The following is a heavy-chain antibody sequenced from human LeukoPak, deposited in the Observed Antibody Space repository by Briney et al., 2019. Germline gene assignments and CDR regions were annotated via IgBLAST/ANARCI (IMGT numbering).Heavy chain of an antibody. V-gene: IGHV3-48*03. CDR3: AREDVVGRPD. CDR1: GFTFSSYE. Sequence: PGGSLRLSCAASGFTFSSYEMNWVRQAPGKGLEWVSYISSSGSTIYYADSVKGRFTISRDNSKNTLYLQMNSLRAEDTAVYYCAREDVVGRPDWGQGTLVTVSS. J-gene: IGHJ4*02. CDR2: ISSSGSTI. D-gene: IGHD2-15*01.